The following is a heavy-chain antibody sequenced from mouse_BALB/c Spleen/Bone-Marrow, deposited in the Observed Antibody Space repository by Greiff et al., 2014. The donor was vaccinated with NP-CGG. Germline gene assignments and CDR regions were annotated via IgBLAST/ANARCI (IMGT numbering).Heavy chain of an antibody. Sequence: QVQLQQSGAELARPGASVKMSCKASGSPFPSSPLPWVNQRPGQGLDWIGSINPSSGYTNYNQKFKDKATLTADKSSSTAYMQLSSLTSEDSAVYYCALANWDIGGPFAYWGQGTLVTVSA. J-gene: IGHJ3*01. CDR3: ALANWDIGGPFAY. V-gene: IGHV1-4*01. D-gene: IGHD4-1*01. CDR1: GSPFPSSP. CDR2: INPSSGYT.